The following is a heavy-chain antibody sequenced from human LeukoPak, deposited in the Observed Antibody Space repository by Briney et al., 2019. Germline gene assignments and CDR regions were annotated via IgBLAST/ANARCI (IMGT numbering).Heavy chain of an antibody. J-gene: IGHJ4*02. CDR1: GYTFTSDD. V-gene: IGHV1-8*01. CDR3: ASRRVGSSSPRSFDY. Sequence: GASVKVSCKASGYTFTSDDINWVRQATGQGLEWMGWMNPNSGNTGYAQKFQGRVTMTRNTSISTAYMELSSLRSEDTAVYYCASRRVGSSSPRSFDYWGQGTLVTVSS. CDR2: MNPNSGNT. D-gene: IGHD6-13*01.